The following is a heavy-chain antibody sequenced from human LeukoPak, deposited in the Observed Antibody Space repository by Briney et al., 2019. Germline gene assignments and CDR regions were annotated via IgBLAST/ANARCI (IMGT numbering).Heavy chain of an antibody. V-gene: IGHV4-59*01. CDR1: GGSISSYY. CDR2: IYYSGST. Sequence: PETLSLTCTVSGGSISSYYWSWIRQPPGKGLEWIGYIYYSGSTNYNPSLKSRVTISVDTSKNQFSLKLSSVTAADTAVYYCARGAAAGTHWGQGTLVTVSS. CDR3: ARGAAAGTH. J-gene: IGHJ4*02. D-gene: IGHD6-13*01.